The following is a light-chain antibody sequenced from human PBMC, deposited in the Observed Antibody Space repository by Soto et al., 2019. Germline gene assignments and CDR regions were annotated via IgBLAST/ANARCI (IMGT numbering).Light chain of an antibody. CDR3: QQRSNWPPT. CDR1: QSVSSY. V-gene: IGKV3-11*01. Sequence: EIVLNQSPGARALSPGGRATPACSGGQSVSSYLAWYQQKPGQAPRLLIYDASNRATGIPARFSGSGSGTDFTLTISSLEPEDFAVYYCQQRSNWPPTFGQGTKVDIK. CDR2: DAS. J-gene: IGKJ1*01.